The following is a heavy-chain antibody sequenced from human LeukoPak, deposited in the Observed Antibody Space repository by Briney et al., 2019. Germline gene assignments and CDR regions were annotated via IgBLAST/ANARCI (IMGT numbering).Heavy chain of an antibody. V-gene: IGHV1-46*01. CDR3: ARGQRITMVRGAKGYYMDV. D-gene: IGHD3-10*01. Sequence: ASVKVSCKAFGYTFTGYWMHWVRQAPGQGLEWMGIINPSGGSTSYAQKFQGRVTMTRDMSTSTAYMELSSLRSEDTAVYYCARGQRITMVRGAKGYYMDVWGKGTTVTISS. CDR1: GYTFTGYW. CDR2: INPSGGST. J-gene: IGHJ6*03.